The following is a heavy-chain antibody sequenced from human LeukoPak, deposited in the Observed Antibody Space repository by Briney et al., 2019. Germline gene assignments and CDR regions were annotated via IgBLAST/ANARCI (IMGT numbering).Heavy chain of an antibody. Sequence: GGSLRLSCAASGFTFSSYSMNWVRQAPGKGLEWVSSISSSSSYIYYADSVKGRFTISRDNAKNSLYLQMNSLRAEDTAVYYCARVRGYYFDFDYWGQGTLVTASS. V-gene: IGHV3-21*01. CDR3: ARVRGYYFDFDY. CDR2: ISSSSSYI. CDR1: GFTFSSYS. J-gene: IGHJ4*02. D-gene: IGHD3-22*01.